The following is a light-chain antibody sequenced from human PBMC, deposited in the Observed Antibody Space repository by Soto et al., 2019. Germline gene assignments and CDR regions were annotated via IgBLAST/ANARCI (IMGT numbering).Light chain of an antibody. CDR1: QAIRTA. V-gene: IGKV1-6*01. J-gene: IGKJ1*01. CDR2: AAS. CDR3: LLDFRYFWA. Sequence: AIQLTQPPPSLSASVGDRVTITCRASQAIRTALGWYQQKPGKVPKLLIYAASTLQSGVPSRFSGSGSGTDFTLTISSLQPEDFATYYCLLDFRYFWAFGQGTKVDIK.